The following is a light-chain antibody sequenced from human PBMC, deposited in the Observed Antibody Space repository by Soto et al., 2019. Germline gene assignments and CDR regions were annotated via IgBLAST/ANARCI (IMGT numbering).Light chain of an antibody. CDR2: DVT. CDR1: SSDIGGYNY. CDR3: SSYTSSTTFV. V-gene: IGLV2-14*03. Sequence: QSALSQPASVSGSPGQSLTICCTGTSSDIGGYNYVSRYQQHPGKAPKLLISDVTNRPSGVSNRFSGSKSANTASLTTSGLQAEDEAEYYCSSYTSSTTFVFGPGTKVTVL. J-gene: IGLJ1*01.